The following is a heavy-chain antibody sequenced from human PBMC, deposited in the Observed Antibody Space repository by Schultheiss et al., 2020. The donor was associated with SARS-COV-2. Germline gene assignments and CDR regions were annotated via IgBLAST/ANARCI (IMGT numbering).Heavy chain of an antibody. CDR1: GFTLRSYV. CDR2: ISSDGKVK. V-gene: IGHV3-30*04. J-gene: IGHJ6*03. CDR3: ARDSPTGRDPYYYYMDV. Sequence: GGSLRLSCAVSGFTLRSYVMHWVRQAPGKGLEWVALISSDGKVKFYADSVRGRFTISRDTSNNTLYLQMDSLRVADAAVYYCARDSPTGRDPYYYYMDVWGKGTTVTVSS.